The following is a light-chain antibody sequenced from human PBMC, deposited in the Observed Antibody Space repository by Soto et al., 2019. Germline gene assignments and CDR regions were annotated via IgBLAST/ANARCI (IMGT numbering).Light chain of an antibody. CDR1: QSLSSSY. V-gene: IGKV3-20*01. Sequence: EIVLTQSPGTLSLSPGERATLSCRASQSLSSSYLAWYQQKPGQAPRLLMYGASSRATGIPGRFSGSGFGTHFTLTISRLEPEDFAVYYCQQSGSSPTFGQGTRLEIK. CDR2: GAS. CDR3: QQSGSSPT. J-gene: IGKJ5*01.